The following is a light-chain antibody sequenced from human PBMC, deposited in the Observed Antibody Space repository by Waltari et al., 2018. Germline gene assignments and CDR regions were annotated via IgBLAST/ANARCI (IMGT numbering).Light chain of an antibody. V-gene: IGKV4-1*01. J-gene: IGKJ4*01. Sequence: DIVMTQSPDSLAVSLGERATINCKSSQTVLSSSNNKNYLAWYQQKPGQPPKLLIYWASTRESGVPDRFSGSGSGTDFTLTISSLQAEDVAVYYCQQYSTTPLTFGGGTKVKVK. CDR3: QQYSTTPLT. CDR1: QTVLSSSNNKNY. CDR2: WAS.